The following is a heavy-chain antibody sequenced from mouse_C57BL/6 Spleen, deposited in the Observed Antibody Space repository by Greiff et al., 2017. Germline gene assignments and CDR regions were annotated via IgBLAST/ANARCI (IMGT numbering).Heavy chain of an antibody. V-gene: IGHV1-85*01. CDR3: ARDSSGYLAY. CDR2: IYPRDGST. CDR1: GYTFTSYD. D-gene: IGHD3-2*02. Sequence: QVQLQQSGPELVKPGASVKLSCKASGYTFTSYDINWVKQRPGQGLEWLGWIYPRDGSTKYNEKFKGKATFTVDTSSSTAYMELHSLTSEDSAVYFCARDSSGYLAYWGQGTLVTVSA. J-gene: IGHJ3*01.